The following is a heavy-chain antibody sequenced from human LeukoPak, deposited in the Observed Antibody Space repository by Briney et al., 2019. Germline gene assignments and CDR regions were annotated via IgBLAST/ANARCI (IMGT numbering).Heavy chain of an antibody. Sequence: GGSLRLSCAASGFTFSTSWMHCVRQAPGKGLVWGSRINGDGSSTSYADSVKGRFTISRDNAKNTLYLQMNGLRAEDTAVSYFASPGGPPYFDYRGQGTLVTVSS. V-gene: IGHV3-74*01. CDR1: GFTFSTSW. CDR3: ASPGGPPYFDY. J-gene: IGHJ4*02. CDR2: INGDGSST. D-gene: IGHD1-26*01.